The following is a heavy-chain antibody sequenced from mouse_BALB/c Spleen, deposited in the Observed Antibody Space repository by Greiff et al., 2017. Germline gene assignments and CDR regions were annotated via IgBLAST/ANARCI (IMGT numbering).Heavy chain of an antibody. CDR3: AREESGTGTKAWFAY. CDR2: ISYSGST. D-gene: IGHD4-1*01. Sequence: EVKLVESGPGLVKPSQSLSLTCTVTGYSITSDYAWNWIRQFPGNKLEWMGYISYSGSTSYNPSLKSRISITRDTSKNQFFLQLNSVTTEDTATYYCAREESGTGTKAWFAYWGQGTLVTVSA. CDR1: GYSITSDYA. V-gene: IGHV3-2*02. J-gene: IGHJ3*01.